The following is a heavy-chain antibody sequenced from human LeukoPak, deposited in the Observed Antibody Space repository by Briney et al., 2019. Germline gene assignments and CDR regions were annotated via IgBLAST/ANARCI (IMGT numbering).Heavy chain of an antibody. Sequence: SETLSLTCSVSGDSLSTTNSYWGWIRQSSEQGLEWIGSISYSGTTYYSPSLRSRVTISKDTAARQFSLKVRSVTTTDTAVYYCARTYCSSTSCYAPFDYWGQGTLVAVSS. J-gene: IGHJ4*02. CDR3: ARTYCSSTSCYAPFDY. CDR2: ISYSGTT. CDR1: GDSLSTTNSY. D-gene: IGHD2-2*01. V-gene: IGHV4-39*01.